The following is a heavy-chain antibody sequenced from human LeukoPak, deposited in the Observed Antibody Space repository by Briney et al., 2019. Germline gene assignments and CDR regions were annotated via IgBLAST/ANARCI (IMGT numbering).Heavy chain of an antibody. D-gene: IGHD6-19*01. Sequence: SETLSLTCTISGGSISSYYWSWIRQPAGKGLEWIGRIYTSGSTNYNPSIKSRVTMSVDTSKNQFSLKLSSVTAADTAVYYCARFSLGIAVAGTGEAFDIWGQGTMVTVSS. V-gene: IGHV4-4*07. J-gene: IGHJ3*02. CDR3: ARFSLGIAVAGTGEAFDI. CDR1: GGSISSYY. CDR2: IYTSGST.